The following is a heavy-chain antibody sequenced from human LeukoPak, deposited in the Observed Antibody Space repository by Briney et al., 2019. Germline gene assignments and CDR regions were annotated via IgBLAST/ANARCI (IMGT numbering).Heavy chain of an antibody. Sequence: RGSLRLSCAASGFTFSSYWMSWVRQAPGKGLEWVANIKQDGSEKYYVDSVKGRFTISRDNAKNSLYLQMNSLRAEDTAVYYCARDMGYGSGSYDWFDPWGQGTLVTVSS. D-gene: IGHD3-10*01. V-gene: IGHV3-7*01. CDR3: ARDMGYGSGSYDWFDP. CDR2: IKQDGSEK. CDR1: GFTFSSYW. J-gene: IGHJ5*02.